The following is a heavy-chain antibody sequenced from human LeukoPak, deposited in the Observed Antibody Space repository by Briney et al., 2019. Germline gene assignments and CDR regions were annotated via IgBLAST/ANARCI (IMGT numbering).Heavy chain of an antibody. V-gene: IGHV3-43*02. CDR1: GFAFSTYA. Sequence: GGSLRLSCSASGFAFSTYAMTWVRQAPGKGLEWVSLTSGDGITTYFADSVKGRFTISRDNSKSSLFLQMNSLRTEDTALYYCARDHVYGGADYWGQGTLVTVSS. CDR2: TSGDGITT. J-gene: IGHJ4*02. D-gene: IGHD5/OR15-5a*01. CDR3: ARDHVYGGADY.